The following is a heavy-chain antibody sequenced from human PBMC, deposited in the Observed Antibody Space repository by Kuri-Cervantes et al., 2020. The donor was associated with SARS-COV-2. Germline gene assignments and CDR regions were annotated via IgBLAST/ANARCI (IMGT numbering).Heavy chain of an antibody. CDR1: GYTFTDYY. CDR2: IYPGSGNT. J-gene: IGHJ4*01. CDR3: ARWGSSGLFDY. Sequence: VKLQESGAELVRPGASVKLSCKASGYTFTDYYINWVKQRPGQGLEWIARIYPGSGNTYYNEKFKGKATLTAEKSSSTAYMQLSSLTSEDSAVYFCARWGSSGLFDYWGQGTTLTVSS. V-gene: IGHV1-2*02. D-gene: IGHD6-6*01.